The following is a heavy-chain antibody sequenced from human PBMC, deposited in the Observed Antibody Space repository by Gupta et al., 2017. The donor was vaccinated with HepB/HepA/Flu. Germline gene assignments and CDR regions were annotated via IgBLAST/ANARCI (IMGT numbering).Heavy chain of an antibody. CDR3: VAFRSFRNPYFDY. CDR2: ISGSGGST. V-gene: IGHV3-23*01. Sequence: EVQLLESGGGLVQPGGSLRLSCAASGFTFSSYAMSWVRQAPGKGLEWVSAISGSGGSTYYADSVKGRFTISRDNSKNTLYLQMNSLRAEDTAVYYCVAFRSFRNPYFDYWGQGTLVTVSS. D-gene: IGHD6-13*01. CDR1: GFTFSSYA. J-gene: IGHJ4*02.